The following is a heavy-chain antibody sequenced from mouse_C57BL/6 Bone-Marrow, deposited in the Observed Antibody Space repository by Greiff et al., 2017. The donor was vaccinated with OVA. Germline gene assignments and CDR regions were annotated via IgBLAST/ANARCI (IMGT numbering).Heavy chain of an antibody. V-gene: IGHV2-9-1*01. CDR2: IWTGGGT. D-gene: IGHD2-1*01. CDR3: ATLLFYAMDY. Sequence: VKVVESGPGLVAPSQSLSITCTVSGFSLTSYAISWVRQPPGKGLEWLGVIWTGGGTNYNSALKSSLSISKDNSKSQVFLKMNSLQTDDTARYYCATLLFYAMDYWGQGTSVTVSS. J-gene: IGHJ4*01. CDR1: GFSLTSYA.